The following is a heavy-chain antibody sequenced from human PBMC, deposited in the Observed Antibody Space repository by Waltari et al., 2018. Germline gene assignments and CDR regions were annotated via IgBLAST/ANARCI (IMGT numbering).Heavy chain of an antibody. CDR2: ISYDVTHK. Sequence: QVQLVESGGGVVQAGRSLRLSCAASGFTFSDYGLPWVRQAPGKGLGWVAVISYDVTHKNYADSVKGRFTISRDNSKNTLFLQMSGLRAEDSAVYYCAKAEDYTYYYGMDVWGQGTTVTVS. V-gene: IGHV3-30*18. CDR1: GFTFSDYG. D-gene: IGHD4-4*01. J-gene: IGHJ6*02. CDR3: AKAEDYTYYYGMDV.